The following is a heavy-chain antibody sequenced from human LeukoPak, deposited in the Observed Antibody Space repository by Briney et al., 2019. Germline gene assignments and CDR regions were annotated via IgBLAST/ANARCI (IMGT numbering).Heavy chain of an antibody. CDR1: GGSISGTSYF. J-gene: IGHJ6*03. CDR3: ARAWSRRNPSGRQVYYYYYLDV. Sequence: SETLSLTCNVSGGSISGTSYFWGWIRQPPGKGLEWIGSIFYSGGIPSLKNRVTISVDTSRNQFSLRLTSVTAADTAVYFCARAWSRRNPSGRQVYYYYYLDVWGKGTTVTVSS. D-gene: IGHD3-10*01. CDR2: IFYSGG. V-gene: IGHV4-39*07.